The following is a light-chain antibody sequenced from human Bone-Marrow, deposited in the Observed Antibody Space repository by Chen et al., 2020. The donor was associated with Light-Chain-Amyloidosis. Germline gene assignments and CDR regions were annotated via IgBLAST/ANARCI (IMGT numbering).Light chain of an antibody. V-gene: IGKV2-28*01. CDR1: QSLLHSNGFNY. Sequence: DIVMTQSPLSLPVTPGAPASISCRSSQSLLHSNGFNYLDWYLQKPGQSPQLLIYLGCSRASGVPDRFSGSGSGTDFTLKISRVEAEDVGVYYCMQARQTPHTFGQGTKLEIK. CDR2: LGC. CDR3: MQARQTPHT. J-gene: IGKJ2*01.